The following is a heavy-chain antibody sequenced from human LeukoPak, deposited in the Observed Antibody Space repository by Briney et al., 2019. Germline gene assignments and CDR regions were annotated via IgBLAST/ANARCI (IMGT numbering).Heavy chain of an antibody. D-gene: IGHD5-18*01. V-gene: IGHV4-59*01. CDR1: GGSISSYY. J-gene: IGHJ6*03. CDR3: ARRVQGYSYGVYYYYYMDV. Sequence: PSETLSLTCTVSGGSISSYYWSWIRQPPGKGLEWIGYIYYSGSTNYNPSLKSRVTISVDTSKNQFSLKLSSVTAADTAVYYCARRVQGYSYGVYYYYYMDVWGKGTTVTISS. CDR2: IYYSGST.